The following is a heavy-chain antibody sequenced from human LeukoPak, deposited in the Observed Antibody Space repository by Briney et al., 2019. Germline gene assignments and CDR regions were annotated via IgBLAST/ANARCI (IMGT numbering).Heavy chain of an antibody. CDR3: AGVYYYDSSGYYSRSSDSEYFQH. Sequence: SVKVSCKASGGTFSSYAISWVRQAPGQGLEWMGGIIPIFGTANYAQKSQDRVTITADESTSTAYMELSSLRSEDTAVYYCAGVYYYDSSGYYSRSSDSEYFQHWGQGTLITVSS. J-gene: IGHJ1*01. D-gene: IGHD3-22*01. CDR1: GGTFSSYA. V-gene: IGHV1-69*13. CDR2: IIPIFGTA.